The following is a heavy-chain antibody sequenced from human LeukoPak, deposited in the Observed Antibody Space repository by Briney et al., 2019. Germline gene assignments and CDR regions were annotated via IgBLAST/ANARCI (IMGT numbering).Heavy chain of an antibody. J-gene: IGHJ6*02. V-gene: IGHV1-46*01. D-gene: IGHD3-10*01. CDR1: GYTFTSYY. CDR3: SRVRGVSRGMDV. Sequence: ASVTLSCMASGYTFTSYYMHWVRQAPGQGLEWMGIINPSGGSTSYAQKFQGRVTMTRDTSTSTVYMELSSLRSEDTAVYYCSRVRGVSRGMDVWGHGDTCTVS. CDR2: INPSGGST.